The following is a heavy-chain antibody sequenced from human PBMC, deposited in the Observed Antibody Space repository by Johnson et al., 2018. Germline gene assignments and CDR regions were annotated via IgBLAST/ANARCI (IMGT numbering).Heavy chain of an antibody. CDR2: VKLDGSNK. CDR1: GFIFSNYW. CDR3: EKDTVCPPRGSGWYGDAFDL. D-gene: IGHD6-19*01. Sequence: VQLVQSGGGLVQPGGSLRLSCAASGFIFSNYWMTWVRQAPGKGLEWVANVKLDGSNKYYVDSVKGRFTISRDKAKNSLFLQMDSLKVEATALYYCEKDTVCPPRGSGWYGDAFDLWGQGTMVTVSS. V-gene: IGHV3-7*03. J-gene: IGHJ3*01.